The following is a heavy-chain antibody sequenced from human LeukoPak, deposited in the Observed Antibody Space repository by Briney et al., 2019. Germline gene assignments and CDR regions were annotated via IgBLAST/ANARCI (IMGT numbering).Heavy chain of an antibody. CDR1: GGTFSSYA. J-gene: IGHJ6*03. D-gene: IGHD6-13*01. Sequence: SVKVSCKASGGTFSSYAISWVRQAPGQGLEWMGGIIPIFGAANYAQKFQGRVTITADKPTGTAYMELSSLRSEDTAVYYCARDRYSSSWRIYYYYYYMDVWGKGTTVTVSS. CDR3: ARDRYSSSWRIYYYYYYMDV. V-gene: IGHV1-69*06. CDR2: IIPIFGAA.